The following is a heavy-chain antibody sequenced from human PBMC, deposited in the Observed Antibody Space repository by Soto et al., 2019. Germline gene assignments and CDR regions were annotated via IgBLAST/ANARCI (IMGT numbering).Heavy chain of an antibody. CDR1: GFSLSTSGVG. V-gene: IGHV2-5*02. CDR3: AHLTYYYDSSGYYSRAEYFQH. CDR2: IFWDDDK. D-gene: IGHD3-22*01. Sequence: QITLKESGPTLVKPTQTLTLTCTFSGFSLSTSGVGVGWIRQPPGKALEWLALIFWDDDKRYSPSLKGRLTTPKHTSKNPVFLTMTNMDPVDPAPYYCAHLTYYYDSSGYYSRAEYFQHWGQGTLVTVSS. J-gene: IGHJ1*01.